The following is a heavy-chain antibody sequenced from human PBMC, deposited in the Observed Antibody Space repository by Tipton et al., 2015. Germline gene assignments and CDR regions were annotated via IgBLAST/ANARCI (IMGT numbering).Heavy chain of an antibody. Sequence: TLSLTCTVSGGSVSTSNYYWGWIRQSPGKGLEWIGYISYSGSTHYNPSLKRRVTISADKSKNQFSLKLKSVTAADTAVYYCARRCGGDCYWGYYFDHWGQGTLVNVSS. CDR1: GGSVSTSNYY. V-gene: IGHV4-61*05. CDR3: ARRCGGDCYWGYYFDH. CDR2: ISYSGST. J-gene: IGHJ4*02. D-gene: IGHD2-21*01.